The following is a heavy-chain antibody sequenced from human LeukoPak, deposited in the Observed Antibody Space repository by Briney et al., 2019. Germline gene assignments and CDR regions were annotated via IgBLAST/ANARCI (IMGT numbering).Heavy chain of an antibody. V-gene: IGHV4-4*07. D-gene: IGHD4-17*01. Sequence: SETLSLTCSVSGASISSYYWSWIRQPAGKGLEWIGRIYTSENTDYNPSLKSRVTMSVDMSTSQFSLRLTSVTAADTAVYYCAREGDYGDYSKSFYYMDVWGKGTTVTVSS. CDR1: GASISSYY. CDR2: IYTSENT. CDR3: AREGDYGDYSKSFYYMDV. J-gene: IGHJ6*03.